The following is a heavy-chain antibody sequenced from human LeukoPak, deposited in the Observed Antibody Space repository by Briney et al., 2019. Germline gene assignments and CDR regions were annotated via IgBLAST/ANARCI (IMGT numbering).Heavy chain of an antibody. V-gene: IGHV3-23*01. J-gene: IGHJ4*02. D-gene: IGHD4-11*01. CDR3: ADSNYWYPVDY. CDR2: IPGSGDST. CDR1: GFTFSSYA. Sequence: GGSLRLSCAASGFTFSSYAMRWVRQAPGKGLEWVSAIPGSGDSTYYADSVKGRFPISRDNSKHTLYLQMNSLRAEDTAVYYCADSNYWYPVDYWGQGTLVTVSS.